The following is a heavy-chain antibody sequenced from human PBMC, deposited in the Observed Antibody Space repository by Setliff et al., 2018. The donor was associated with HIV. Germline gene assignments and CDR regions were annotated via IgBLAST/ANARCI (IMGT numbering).Heavy chain of an antibody. CDR3: ARGSGYDSYYYYYMDV. J-gene: IGHJ6*03. CDR2: INHSGST. V-gene: IGHV4-34*01. D-gene: IGHD5-12*01. Sequence: PSETLSLTCAVYGGSFSGYYWSWIRQSPGKGLEWIGEINHSGSTNYNPSLKSRVTMSVDTSKNQFSLKLSSVTAADTAVYYCARGSGYDSYYYYYMDVWGKGTTVTVSS. CDR1: GGSFSGYY.